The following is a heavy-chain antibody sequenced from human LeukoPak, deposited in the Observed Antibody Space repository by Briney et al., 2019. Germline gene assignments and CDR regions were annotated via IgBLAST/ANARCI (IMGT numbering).Heavy chain of an antibody. D-gene: IGHD6-19*01. CDR1: GFTFSSYA. CDR3: AKDISGWYGSFAFDI. Sequence: GGSLRLSCAASGFTFSSYAMHWVRQAPGKGLEWVSAISGSGGSTYYADSVKGRFTISRDNSKNTLYLQMNSLRAEDTAVYYCAKDISGWYGSFAFDIWGQGTMVTVSS. V-gene: IGHV3-23*01. CDR2: ISGSGGST. J-gene: IGHJ3*02.